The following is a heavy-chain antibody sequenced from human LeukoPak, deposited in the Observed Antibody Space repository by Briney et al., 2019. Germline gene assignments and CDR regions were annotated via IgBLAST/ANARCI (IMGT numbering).Heavy chain of an antibody. D-gene: IGHD6-19*01. J-gene: IGHJ3*02. CDR2: IGSRANTYAT. CDR1: GFTFSGSA. V-gene: IGHV3-73*01. Sequence: PGGSLRLSCAASGFTFSGSATHWVRQASGKGLEWVGRIGSRANTYATAYAASVKGRFTISRDDPKNRAYLQMNSLKTEDTAVYYCTRHSDSSGWYAGIDAFDIWGQGTMVTVSS. CDR3: TRHSDSSGWYAGIDAFDI.